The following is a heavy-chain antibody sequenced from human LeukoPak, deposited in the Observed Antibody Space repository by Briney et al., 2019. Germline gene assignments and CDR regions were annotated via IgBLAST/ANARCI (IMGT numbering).Heavy chain of an antibody. V-gene: IGHV3-66*04. Sequence: GGSLRLSCTASEFNVSSNYISWIRQAPGGRLEWLSVICYNGITFYSDSVKGRFTISRDNSKNTVYLQMNSLRGEDTAIYYCARHAFRSQYNPNDLWGQGTLVTVSS. CDR1: EFNVSSNY. CDR2: ICYNGIT. CDR3: ARHAFRSQYNPNDL. J-gene: IGHJ4*02. D-gene: IGHD1-14*01.